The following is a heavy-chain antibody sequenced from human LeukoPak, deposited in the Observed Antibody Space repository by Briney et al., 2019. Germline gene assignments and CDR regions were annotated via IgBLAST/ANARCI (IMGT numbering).Heavy chain of an antibody. Sequence: GESLKISCQGSGYRFSSHWIGWVRQTPGKGLEWMGLIYPDGSDTRYSPSFQGQVTFSVDKSINADDLQWSRLKATDTARYCCARSSDRSGGIDSWGRGTLVSV. V-gene: IGHV5-51*01. J-gene: IGHJ4*02. CDR1: GYRFSSHW. D-gene: IGHD1-26*01. CDR2: IYPDGSDT. CDR3: ARSSDRSGGIDS.